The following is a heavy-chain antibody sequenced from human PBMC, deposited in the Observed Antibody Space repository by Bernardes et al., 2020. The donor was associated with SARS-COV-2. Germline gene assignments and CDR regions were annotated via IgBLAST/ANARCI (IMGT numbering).Heavy chain of an antibody. CDR3: AKEAERITIINGMDV. J-gene: IGHJ6*01. V-gene: IGHV3-23*01. Sequence: GGSLRLSCAASGFTFSTYAMSWVRQAPGKGLEWVSTIDDSGRIPYYADSVRGRFTISRDNSKDTQYLQVNRLSGEDTALYNGAKEAERITIINGMDVWGQGTAITVSS. CDR2: IDDSGRIP. D-gene: IGHD3-3*01. CDR1: GFTFSTYA.